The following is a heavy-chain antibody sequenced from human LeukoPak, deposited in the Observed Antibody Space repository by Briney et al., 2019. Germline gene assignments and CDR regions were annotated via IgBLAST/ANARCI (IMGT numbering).Heavy chain of an antibody. V-gene: IGHV5-51*01. CDR3: ARRRDLYSGSYYPFDY. Sequence: RGESLKISCKGSGYSFNSYWIGWVRQMPGKGLKWMGIIYPGDSDARYSPSFQGQVTISADKSISTAYLQWSSLKASDTAMYYCARRRDLYSGSYYPFDYWGRGTLVTVSS. CDR1: GYSFNSYW. CDR2: IYPGDSDA. D-gene: IGHD1-26*01. J-gene: IGHJ4*02.